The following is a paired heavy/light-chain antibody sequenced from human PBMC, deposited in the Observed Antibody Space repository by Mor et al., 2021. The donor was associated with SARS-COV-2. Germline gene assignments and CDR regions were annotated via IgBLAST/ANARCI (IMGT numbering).Light chain of an antibody. J-gene: IGKJ2*01. CDR3: QQRSNWL. CDR2: DAS. V-gene: IGKV3-11*01. Sequence: EIVLTQSPATLSLSPGERATLSCRASQSVSSYLAWYQQKPGQAPRLLIYDASNRATGIPARFSGSGSGTDFSLTISSLEPEDFAVYYCQQRSNWLFGQGTKLEIK. CDR1: QSVSSY.
Heavy chain of an antibody. Sequence: QVQLVESGGGVGQPGRSLRLSCAASGFTFSSYVMHWVRQAPGKGLEWVAVISYDGSNKYYADSVKGRFSISRDNSKNTLYLQMNSLSAEDTAVYYCARDGTMIEGDYYFDHWGQGTLVTVSS. J-gene: IGHJ4*02. D-gene: IGHD3-22*01. CDR2: ISYDGSNK. CDR3: ARDGTMIEGDYYFDH. CDR1: GFTFSSYV. V-gene: IGHV3-30-3*01.